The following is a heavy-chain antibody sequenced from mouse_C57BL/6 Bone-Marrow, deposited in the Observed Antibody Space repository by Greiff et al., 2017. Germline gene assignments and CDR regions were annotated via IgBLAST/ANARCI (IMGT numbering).Heavy chain of an antibody. D-gene: IGHD1-1*01. CDR2: INPSSGYT. CDR3: ARIYYGSSYPVDY. CDR1: GYTFTSYT. V-gene: IGHV1-4*01. J-gene: IGHJ2*01. Sequence: VQRVESGAELARPGASVKMSCKASGYTFTSYTMHWVKQRPGQGLEWIGYINPSSGYTKYNQKFKDKATLTADKSSSTAYMQLSSLTSEDSAVYYCARIYYGSSYPVDYWGQGTTLTVSS.